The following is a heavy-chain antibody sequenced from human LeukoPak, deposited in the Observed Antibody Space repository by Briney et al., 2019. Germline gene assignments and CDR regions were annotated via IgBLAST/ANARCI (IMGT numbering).Heavy chain of an antibody. D-gene: IGHD2/OR15-2a*01. J-gene: IGHJ4*02. Sequence: SETLSLTCAVYGGSFSGYYWSWIRQPPGKGLEWIGEINHSGSTNYNPSLKSRVTISVDTSKNQFSLKLSSVTAADTAVYFCARDFMSWSMDYWGQGTLVTVSS. CDR1: GGSFSGYY. V-gene: IGHV4-34*01. CDR3: ARDFMSWSMDY. CDR2: INHSGST.